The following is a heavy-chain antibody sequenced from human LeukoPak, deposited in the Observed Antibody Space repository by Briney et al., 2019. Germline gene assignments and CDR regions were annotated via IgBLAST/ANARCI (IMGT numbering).Heavy chain of an antibody. CDR1: GGSFSGYY. D-gene: IGHD3-9*01. Sequence: SGTLSLTCAVYGGSFSGYYWSWIRQPPGKGLEWIGEINHSGSTNYNPSLKSRVTISVDTSKNQFSLKLSSVTAADTAVYYCARGLRYFDWLLSWFDPWGQGTLVTVSS. CDR3: ARGLRYFDWLLSWFDP. CDR2: INHSGST. J-gene: IGHJ5*02. V-gene: IGHV4-34*01.